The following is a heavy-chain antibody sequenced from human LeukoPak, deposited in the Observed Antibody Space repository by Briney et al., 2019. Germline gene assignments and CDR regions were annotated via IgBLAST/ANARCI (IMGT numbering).Heavy chain of an antibody. CDR2: ISDTGGSI. V-gene: IGHV3-23*01. Sequence: GGSLRLSCAASGFTFSDRGMTWVRQAAGKGLEWVSTISDTGGSIYYADSVKGRFTISRDNSENTVYLQMDSLRADDTALYYCAKNSGTYFYWGQGTRVTVSS. D-gene: IGHD1-26*01. CDR3: AKNSGTYFY. CDR1: GFTFSDRG. J-gene: IGHJ4*02.